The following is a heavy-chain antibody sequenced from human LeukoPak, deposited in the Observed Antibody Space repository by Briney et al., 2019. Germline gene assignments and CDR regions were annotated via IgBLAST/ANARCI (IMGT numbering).Heavy chain of an antibody. V-gene: IGHV3-20*04. D-gene: IGHD2-2*01. CDR2: INWSGGST. CDR3: ARAPITSPFYFDY. Sequence: PGGSLRLSCAASGFTFDEHGMSWVRQVPGKGLEWVSGINWSGGSTGYADPLRGRFTISRDNAKNSLYLQMDSLRAEDTALYYCARAPITSPFYFDYWGQGTLVTVSS. CDR1: GFTFDEHG. J-gene: IGHJ4*02.